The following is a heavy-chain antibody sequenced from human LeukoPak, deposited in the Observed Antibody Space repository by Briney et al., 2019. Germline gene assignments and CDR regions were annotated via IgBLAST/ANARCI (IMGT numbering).Heavy chain of an antibody. V-gene: IGHV1-18*01. Sequence: ASVKVSCKASGYTFTSYGISWVRQAPGQGLEWMRWISAYNGNTNYAQKLQGRVTMTTDTSTSTAYMELRSLRSDDTAVYYCARTSKRWLQFGAFDIWGQGTMVTVSS. CDR2: ISAYNGNT. CDR1: GYTFTSYG. D-gene: IGHD3-16*01. CDR3: ARTSKRWLQFGAFDI. J-gene: IGHJ3*02.